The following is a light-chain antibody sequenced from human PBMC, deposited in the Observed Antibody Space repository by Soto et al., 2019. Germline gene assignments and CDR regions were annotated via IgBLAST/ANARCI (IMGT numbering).Light chain of an antibody. CDR1: QGISSY. Sequence: AIRLTQSPSSPSASTGDRVTITCRASQGISSYLAWYQQKPGKAPKLLIYAASTLQRGVPSRFSGSGSGTKFTLTIASLQPDDFATYYCQQYETFSGTFGPGTKVDIK. V-gene: IGKV1-8*01. CDR3: QQYETFSGT. CDR2: AAS. J-gene: IGKJ1*01.